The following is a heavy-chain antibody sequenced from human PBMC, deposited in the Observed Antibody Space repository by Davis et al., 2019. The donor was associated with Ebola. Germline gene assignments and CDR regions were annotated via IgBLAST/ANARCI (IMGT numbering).Heavy chain of an antibody. CDR1: GFTFSGSA. CDR3: TRTQGVIDY. D-gene: IGHD3-10*01. Sequence: GESLKISCAASGFTFSGSAMHWVRPASGKGLEWVGRIRSKANSYATAYAASVKGRFTISRDDSKNTAYLQMNSLKTEDTAVYYCTRTQGVIDYWGQGTLVTVSS. V-gene: IGHV3-73*01. J-gene: IGHJ4*02. CDR2: IRSKANSYAT.